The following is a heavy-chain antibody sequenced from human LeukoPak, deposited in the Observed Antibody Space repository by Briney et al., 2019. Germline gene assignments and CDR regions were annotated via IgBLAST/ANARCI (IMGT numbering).Heavy chain of an antibody. D-gene: IGHD2-2*01. CDR1: GFTFSDYY. Sequence: GGSLRLSCAASGFTFSDYYMSWIRQAPGKGLEWVSYISSSGSTIYYADSVKGRFTISRDNAKNSLYLQMNSLRAEDTAVYYCARDLGRYCSSTSCTPDWFDPWGQGTLVTVSS. CDR2: ISSSGSTI. V-gene: IGHV3-11*04. J-gene: IGHJ5*02. CDR3: ARDLGRYCSSTSCTPDWFDP.